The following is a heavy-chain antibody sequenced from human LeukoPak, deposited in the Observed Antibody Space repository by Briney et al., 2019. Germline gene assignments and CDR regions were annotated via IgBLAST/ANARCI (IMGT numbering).Heavy chain of an antibody. J-gene: IGHJ4*02. Sequence: SQTLSLTCTVSGGSLSSGDYYWSWIRQPPGKGLEWIGYIYYSGSTDYSPSLRSRVTISVDTSKNQFSLKLSSVTAADTAVYYCVRGKSYGSYWGQGTLVTVSS. D-gene: IGHD3-16*02. CDR3: VRGKSYGSY. CDR2: IYYSGST. CDR1: GGSLSSGDYY. V-gene: IGHV4-30-4*01.